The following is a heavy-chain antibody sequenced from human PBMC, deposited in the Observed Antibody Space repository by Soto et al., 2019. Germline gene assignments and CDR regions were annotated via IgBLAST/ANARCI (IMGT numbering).Heavy chain of an antibody. CDR2: INFDGSST. CDR3: ARGNPYCFDY. Sequence: GGSLRLSCAASGFTFRSYWMYWVRQAPGKGLVWVSRINFDGSSTNYADSVKGRFTISRDNAKNTLYLQVNSLRAEDTAVYYCARGNPYCFDYWGQGTLVTVSS. V-gene: IGHV3-74*01. CDR1: GFTFRSYW. J-gene: IGHJ4*02.